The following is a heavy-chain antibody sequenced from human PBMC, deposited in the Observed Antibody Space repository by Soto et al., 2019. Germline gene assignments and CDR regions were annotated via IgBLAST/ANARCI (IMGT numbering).Heavy chain of an antibody. CDR1: GFTFSSYA. Sequence: GGSLRLSCAASGFTFSSYAMHWVRQAPGKGLEWVAVISYDGSNKYYADSVKGRFTISRDNGQNALYLQMNSLRADDTAVYYCAKGYTGYVFFDLWGQGTLVTVSS. J-gene: IGHJ4*02. V-gene: IGHV3-30-3*01. CDR2: ISYDGSNK. D-gene: IGHD5-12*01. CDR3: AKGYTGYVFFDL.